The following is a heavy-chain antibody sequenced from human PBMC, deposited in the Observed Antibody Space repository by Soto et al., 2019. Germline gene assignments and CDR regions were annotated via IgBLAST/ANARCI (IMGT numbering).Heavy chain of an antibody. V-gene: IGHV3-23*01. J-gene: IGHJ4*02. D-gene: IGHD5-12*01. Sequence: GVSLRLSCAASGFTFSSYAMSWVRQAPGKGLEWVSAISGSGGSTYYADSVKGRFTISRDNSKNTLYLQMNSLRAEDTAVYYCAKPKGRLEMATITQPADYWGQGTLVTVSS. CDR2: ISGSGGST. CDR3: AKPKGRLEMATITQPADY. CDR1: GFTFSSYA.